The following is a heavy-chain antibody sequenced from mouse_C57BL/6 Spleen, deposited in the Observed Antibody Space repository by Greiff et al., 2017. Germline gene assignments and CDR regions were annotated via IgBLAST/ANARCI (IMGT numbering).Heavy chain of an antibody. Sequence: QVQLQQSGAELARPGASVKLSCKASGYTFTSYGISWVKQRTGQGLEWIGEIYPRSGNTYYNEKFKGKATLTADKSSSTAYMELRSLTSEDSAVYFCARMIDYYGSSPWYFDVWGTGATVTVSS. CDR1: GYTFTSYG. J-gene: IGHJ1*03. D-gene: IGHD1-1*01. CDR2: IYPRSGNT. V-gene: IGHV1-81*01. CDR3: ARMIDYYGSSPWYFDV.